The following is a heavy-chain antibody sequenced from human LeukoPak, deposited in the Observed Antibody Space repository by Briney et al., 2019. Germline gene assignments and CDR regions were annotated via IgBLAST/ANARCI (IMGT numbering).Heavy chain of an antibody. V-gene: IGHV4-34*01. D-gene: IGHD5-18*01. CDR1: GGSFSGYY. Sequence: SETLSLTCAVYGGSFSGYYWSWIRQPPGKGLEWIGEINHSGSTNYNPSLKSRVTISVDTSKNQFSLKLSSVTAADTAVYYCASRYYVNTALFRGVFDIGAQGTMVPVS. J-gene: IGHJ3*02. CDR3: ASRYYVNTALFRGVFDI. CDR2: INHSGST.